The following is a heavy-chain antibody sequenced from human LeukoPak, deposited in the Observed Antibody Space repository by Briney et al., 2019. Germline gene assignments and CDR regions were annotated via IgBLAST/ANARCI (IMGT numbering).Heavy chain of an antibody. Sequence: SETLSLTCTVSGGSISSSSYYWGWIRQPPGKGLEWIGSIYYSGSTYYNPSLKSRVTISVDTSKNQFSLKLSSVTAADTAVYYCARAGPYCSGGSCYHRYYYYYMDVWGKGTTVTVSS. CDR3: ARAGPYCSGGSCYHRYYYYYMDV. J-gene: IGHJ6*03. CDR2: IYYSGST. CDR1: GGSISSSSYY. V-gene: IGHV4-39*07. D-gene: IGHD2-15*01.